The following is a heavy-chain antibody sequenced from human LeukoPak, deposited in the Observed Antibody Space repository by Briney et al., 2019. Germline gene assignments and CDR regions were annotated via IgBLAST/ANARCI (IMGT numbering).Heavy chain of an antibody. Sequence: PSETLSLTCAVYGGSFSGYYWSWIRQPPGKGLEWIGEINHSGSTNYNPSLKSRVTISIDTSKSQFSLKLSSVTAADTAVYYCARTSEPAVVPAASGFDPWGQGTLVTVSS. J-gene: IGHJ5*02. V-gene: IGHV4-34*01. CDR3: ARTSEPAVVPAASGFDP. CDR1: GGSFSGYY. CDR2: INHSGST. D-gene: IGHD2-2*01.